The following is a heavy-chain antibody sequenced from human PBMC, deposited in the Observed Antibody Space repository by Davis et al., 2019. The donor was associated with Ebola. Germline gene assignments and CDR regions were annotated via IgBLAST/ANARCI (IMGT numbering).Heavy chain of an antibody. J-gene: IGHJ5*02. CDR2: VSAYNGHT. Sequence: AASVKVSCKASGDTFGSHGISWVRQAPAQGLEWMGWVSAYNGHTNYAQKLQGRVTMTIDTSTTTAYMELRSLRSDDTAVYYCTRLQSCSGGSCYSYGWFDPWGQGTLVTVAS. CDR1: GDTFGSHG. V-gene: IGHV1-18*04. CDR3: TRLQSCSGGSCYSYGWFDP. D-gene: IGHD2-15*01.